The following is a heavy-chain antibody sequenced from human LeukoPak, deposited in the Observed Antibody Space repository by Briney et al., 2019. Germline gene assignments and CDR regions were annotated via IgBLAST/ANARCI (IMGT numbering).Heavy chain of an antibody. CDR1: GFTFSSTY. CDR2: IYSGGGT. CDR3: AKDSNGPAF. V-gene: IGHV3-53*01. Sequence: GGSLRPSCAASGFTFSSTYMSWVRQAPGKGLEWVSAIYSGGGTFYSDSVKGRFTISRDYSKNTLYLQMNSLRTEDTAVYFCAKDSNGPAFWGQGTLVTVSS. J-gene: IGHJ4*02. D-gene: IGHD3-22*01.